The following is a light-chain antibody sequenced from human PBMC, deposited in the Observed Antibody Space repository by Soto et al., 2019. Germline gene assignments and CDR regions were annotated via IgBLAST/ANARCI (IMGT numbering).Light chain of an antibody. CDR1: SSNIGRSS. J-gene: IGLJ1*01. CDR3: SAWDDSLNGLYV. V-gene: IGLV1-44*01. CDR2: SND. Sequence: QSVLTQAPSASGTPGQRVTISCSGSSSNIGRSSVNWYQHLPGTAPKLLIYSNDRRPSGVPERFSGSKSGTSASLAISGLQSEDEADYYCSAWDDSLNGLYVXGTGTKVTVL.